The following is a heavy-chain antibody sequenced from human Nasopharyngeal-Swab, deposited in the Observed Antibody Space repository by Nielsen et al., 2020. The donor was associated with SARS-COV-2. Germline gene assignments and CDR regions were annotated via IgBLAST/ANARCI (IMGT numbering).Heavy chain of an antibody. D-gene: IGHD6-19*01. CDR3: ARGRIAVAGFNWFDP. CDR2: TYYRSKWYN. V-gene: IGHV6-1*01. J-gene: IGHJ5*02. Sequence: WIRQSPSRGIEWLGRTYYRSKWYNDYAVSVKSRITINPDTSKNQFSLQLNSVTPEDTAVYYCARGRIAVAGFNWFDPWGQGTLVTVSS.